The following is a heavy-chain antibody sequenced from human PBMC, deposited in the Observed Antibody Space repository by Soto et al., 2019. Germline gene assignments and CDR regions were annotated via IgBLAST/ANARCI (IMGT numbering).Heavy chain of an antibody. Sequence: GGSLRLSCAASGFTFSSYSMNWVRQAPGKGLEWVSSISSSSSYIYYADSVKGRFTISRDNAKNSLYLQMNSLRAEDTAVYYCAGVADFWSGYYEGDYYGMDVWGQGTTVTVSS. CDR3: AGVADFWSGYYEGDYYGMDV. V-gene: IGHV3-21*01. J-gene: IGHJ6*02. CDR2: ISSSSSYI. CDR1: GFTFSSYS. D-gene: IGHD3-3*01.